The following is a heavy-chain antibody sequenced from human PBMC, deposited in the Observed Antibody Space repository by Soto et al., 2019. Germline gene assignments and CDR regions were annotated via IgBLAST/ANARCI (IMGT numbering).Heavy chain of an antibody. V-gene: IGHV3-64*01. J-gene: IGHJ4*02. CDR3: ARNENYDYIWGSPLFDY. CDR1: GFTFSSYA. Sequence: GGSLRLSCAASGFTFSSYAMHWVRQAPGKGLEYVSAISSNGGSTYYANSVKGRFTISRDNSKNTLYLQMGSLRAEDMAVYYCARNENYDYIWGSPLFDYWGQGTLVTVSS. D-gene: IGHD3-16*01. CDR2: ISSNGGST.